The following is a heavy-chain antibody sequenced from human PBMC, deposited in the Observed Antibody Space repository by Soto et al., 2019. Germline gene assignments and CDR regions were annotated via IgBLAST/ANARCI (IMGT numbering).Heavy chain of an antibody. V-gene: IGHV3-9*01. J-gene: IGHJ4*01. Sequence: EVQLVESGGGLVQPGGSLRLSCVASGFTFDDYAMHWVRVAPGKGLEWVSGISYNSNFIGYAESVKGRFIISRDNAKKSLGLEMNSLRAEDAGLYYCTKYIAGYGDTPGDYWGQGILVTVSS. D-gene: IGHD3-10*01. CDR3: TKYIAGYGDTPGDY. CDR2: ISYNSNFI. CDR1: GFTFDDYA.